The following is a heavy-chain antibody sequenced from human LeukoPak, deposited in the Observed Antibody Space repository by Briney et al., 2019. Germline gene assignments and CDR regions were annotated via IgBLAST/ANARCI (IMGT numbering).Heavy chain of an antibody. V-gene: IGHV3-23*01. CDR2: ISGSGDTT. Sequence: PGGSLRLSCAGSGFIFSTYAMTWVRQAPGKGLEWVSGISGSGDTTYYADSVKGRFTISRDNSKNTLYLQMSSLRAEDTAVYYCARGAGYNYPYYFDYWGQGTLVTVSS. D-gene: IGHD5-24*01. J-gene: IGHJ4*02. CDR3: ARGAGYNYPYYFDY. CDR1: GFIFSTYA.